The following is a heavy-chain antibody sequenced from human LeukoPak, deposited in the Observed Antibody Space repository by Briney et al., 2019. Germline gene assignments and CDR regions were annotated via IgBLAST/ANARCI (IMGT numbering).Heavy chain of an antibody. CDR3: AREARDYYYMDV. J-gene: IGHJ6*03. Sequence: ASVKVPCKASGYTFTSCDINWVRQATGQGLEWMGWMNPNNGNTGYAQKFQGRVTMTKNTSISTIYMELSSLTSEDTAVYYCAREARDYYYMDVWGKGTTVTVSS. V-gene: IGHV1-8*01. CDR2: MNPNNGNT. CDR1: GYTFTSCD.